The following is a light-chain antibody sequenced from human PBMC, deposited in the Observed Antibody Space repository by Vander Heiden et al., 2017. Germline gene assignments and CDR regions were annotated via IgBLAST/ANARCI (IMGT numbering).Light chain of an antibody. Sequence: EIVLTQSPATLSLSPGERATLSCRASQSVSSYLAWYQQKPGQAPRLLIYDASNRATGIPARFSGSGYGTDFTLTISSLEPGDFAVYYCQQRSNGPPIFTFGPRTKVDIK. J-gene: IGKJ3*01. CDR1: QSVSSY. CDR3: QQRSNGPPIFT. CDR2: DAS. V-gene: IGKV3-11*01.